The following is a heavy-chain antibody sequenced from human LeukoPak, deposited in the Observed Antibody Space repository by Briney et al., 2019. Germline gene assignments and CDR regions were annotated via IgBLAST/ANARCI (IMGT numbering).Heavy chain of an antibody. CDR3: ARDLLKRSGWYTSGDY. Sequence: ASVKVSCKASGYTFINYGITWVRQAPGQGLEWMGWISPYNGNTKYLQKLQGRVTMTTDTSTSTAYKEVRSLRSDDTAVYYCARDLLKRSGWYTSGDYWGQGTLVTVSS. J-gene: IGHJ4*02. D-gene: IGHD6-13*01. CDR2: ISPYNGNT. V-gene: IGHV1-18*01. CDR1: GYTFINYG.